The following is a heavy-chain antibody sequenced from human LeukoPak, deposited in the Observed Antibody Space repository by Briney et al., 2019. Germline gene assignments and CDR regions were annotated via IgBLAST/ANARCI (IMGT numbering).Heavy chain of an antibody. CDR2: IKQDGSEK. J-gene: IGHJ4*02. CDR3: AKGGRGNGEVY. Sequence: GGSMRLSCAVSGFTFSSYWMNWVRQAPGKGLEWVANIKQDGSEKNYVDSVKGRFTISRDNAKSSLFLQMNDLRAEDTAVYYCAKGGRGNGEVYWGQGTLVTVSS. D-gene: IGHD2-8*01. V-gene: IGHV3-7*01. CDR1: GFTFSSYW.